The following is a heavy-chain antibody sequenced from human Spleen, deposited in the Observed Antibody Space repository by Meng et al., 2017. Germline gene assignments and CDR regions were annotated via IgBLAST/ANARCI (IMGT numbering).Heavy chain of an antibody. CDR2: INPNSGGT. CDR3: ARARYSGSYYYFDY. D-gene: IGHD1-26*01. V-gene: IGHV1-2*06. CDR1: GYTFTGYY. J-gene: IGHJ4*02. Sequence: QVQVVGSGAEVKKPGASVKVSCKASGYTFTGYYMHWVRQAPGQGLEWMGRINPNSGGTNYAQKFQGRVTMTRDTSISTAYMELSRLRSDDTAVYYCARARYSGSYYYFDYWGQGTLVTVSS.